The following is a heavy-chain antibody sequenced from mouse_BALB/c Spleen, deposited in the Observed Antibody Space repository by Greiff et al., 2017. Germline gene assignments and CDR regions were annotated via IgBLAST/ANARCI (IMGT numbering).Heavy chain of an antibody. J-gene: IGHJ4*01. V-gene: IGHV1-14*01. CDR3: ARHGSYEGSAMDD. CDR2: INPYNDGT. D-gene: IGHD1-1*02. CDR1: GYTFTSYV. Sequence: EVQLQQSGPELVKPGASVKMSCKASGYTFTSYVMHWVKQKPGQGLEWIGCINPYNDGTKYNEKFKGKATLTSDKSSNTAYMELSSLTSEASAVYDGARHGSYEGSAMDDWGQGTTVTVSS.